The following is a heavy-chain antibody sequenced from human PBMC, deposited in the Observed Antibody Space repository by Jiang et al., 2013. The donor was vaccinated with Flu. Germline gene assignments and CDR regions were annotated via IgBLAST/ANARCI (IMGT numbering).Heavy chain of an antibody. D-gene: IGHD3-22*01. CDR1: GYXFKNYG. V-gene: IGHV1-18*04. J-gene: IGHJ4*02. CDR2: ISAYNGNT. Sequence: SGAEVKKPGASVKVSCKASGYXFKNYGISWVRQAPGQGLEWMGWISAYNGNTNYAQRFQGRVTMTTDTSTNMGYMELRSLKSDDTAVYYCARDSDYYDRSGYPYYFDYWGQ. CDR3: ARDSDYYDRSGYPYYFDY.